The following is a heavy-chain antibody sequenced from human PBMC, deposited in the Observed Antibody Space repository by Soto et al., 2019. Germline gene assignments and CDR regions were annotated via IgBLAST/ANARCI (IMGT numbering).Heavy chain of an antibody. V-gene: IGHV4-31*03. D-gene: IGHD2-21*02. CDR2: IFYSGTT. Sequence: TLYLTCSFLCSSISSLVFYCTWIRQHPVKGLECIGYIFYSGTTYYNPSLKSRVTISVDTSKNHFSLKLSSVTAADTAVYFCAKWRDTPVHAFDLWGQGTMVT. CDR1: CSSISSLVFY. CDR3: AKWRDTPVHAFDL. J-gene: IGHJ3*01.